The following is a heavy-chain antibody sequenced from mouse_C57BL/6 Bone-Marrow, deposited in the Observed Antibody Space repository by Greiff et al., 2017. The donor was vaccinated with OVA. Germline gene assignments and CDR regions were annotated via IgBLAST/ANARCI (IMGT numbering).Heavy chain of an antibody. CDR2: IWRGGST. CDR1: GFSLTSYG. D-gene: IGHD1-1*01. J-gene: IGHJ1*03. V-gene: IGHV2-5*01. CDR3: ATQEYVITTVAVWYFDV. Sequence: QVQLQQSGPGLVQPSQSLSITCTVSGFSLTSYGVHWVRQSPGKGLEWLGVIWRGGSTDYNAAFMSRLSITKDNSKSQVFFKMNSLQADDTAIYFCATQEYVITTVAVWYFDVWGTGTSVTVSS.